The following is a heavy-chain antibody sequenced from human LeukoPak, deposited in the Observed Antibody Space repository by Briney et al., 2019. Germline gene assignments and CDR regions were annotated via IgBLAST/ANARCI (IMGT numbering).Heavy chain of an antibody. J-gene: IGHJ4*02. V-gene: IGHV3-53*01. CDR2: IYSGGNT. Sequence: GGSLRLSCAASGFTFSSYAMHWVRQAPGKGLEWVSVIYSGGNTYYADSVKGRFTISRDNSKNTVYLQMNSLRAEDTAVYYCARGETSSYDYWGQGTLVTVSS. CDR3: ARGETSSYDY. CDR1: GFTFSSYA. D-gene: IGHD2-2*01.